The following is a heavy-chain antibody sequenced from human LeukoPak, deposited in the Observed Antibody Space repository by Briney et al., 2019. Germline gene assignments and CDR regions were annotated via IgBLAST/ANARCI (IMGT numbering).Heavy chain of an antibody. D-gene: IGHD3-22*01. CDR3: ARDYTMTHASDI. CDR2: IYYTGTT. J-gene: IGHJ3*02. V-gene: IGHV4-59*01. CDR1: GGSMSDYY. Sequence: SETLSLTCTVSGGSMSDYYWSWIRQPPGKGLEWIGYIYYTGTTNYNPSLKGRVIISIDTSKNQFSLRLSSVTAADTALYYCARDYTMTHASDIWGQGTLVTVSS.